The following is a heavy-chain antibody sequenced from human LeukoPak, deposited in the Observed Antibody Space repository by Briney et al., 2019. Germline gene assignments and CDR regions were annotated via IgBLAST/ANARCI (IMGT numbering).Heavy chain of an antibody. Sequence: QLGRSLRLSCAASGFTFSSYGMHWVRQAPGKGLEWVAVISYDGSDKYYADSVKGRFTISRDNSKNTLHLQMISLRAEDTAVYYCARDQGAWGYGYNFDYWGQGTLVAVSS. CDR2: ISYDGSDK. J-gene: IGHJ4*02. CDR1: GFTFSSYG. CDR3: ARDQGAWGYGYNFDY. V-gene: IGHV3-30*03. D-gene: IGHD3-16*01.